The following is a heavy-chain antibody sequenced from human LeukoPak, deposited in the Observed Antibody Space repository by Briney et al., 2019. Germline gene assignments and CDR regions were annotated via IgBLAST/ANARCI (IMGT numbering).Heavy chain of an antibody. CDR3: ARMTTVTTSWFDP. Sequence: PSETLSLTCAVSGYSISSGYYWGWIRQPPGKGLEWIGSIYHSGSTYYSPSLKSRVTISVDTSKNQFSLKLSSVTAADTAVYYCARMTTVTTSWFDPWGQGTLVTVSS. CDR2: IYHSGST. V-gene: IGHV4-38-2*01. CDR1: GYSISSGYY. D-gene: IGHD4-17*01. J-gene: IGHJ5*02.